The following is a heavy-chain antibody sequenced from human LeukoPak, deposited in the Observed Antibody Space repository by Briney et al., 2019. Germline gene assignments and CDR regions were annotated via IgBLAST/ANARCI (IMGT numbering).Heavy chain of an antibody. J-gene: IGHJ4*02. Sequence: PSETLSLTCTVSGGSISSYYWSWIRQPPGKGLEWIGYIYYSGSTNYNPSLKSRVTISVDTSKNQSSLKLSSVTAADTAVYYCARDLSGSQFDYWGQGTLVTVSS. V-gene: IGHV4-59*01. CDR2: IYYSGST. CDR1: GGSISSYY. CDR3: ARDLSGSQFDY. D-gene: IGHD1-26*01.